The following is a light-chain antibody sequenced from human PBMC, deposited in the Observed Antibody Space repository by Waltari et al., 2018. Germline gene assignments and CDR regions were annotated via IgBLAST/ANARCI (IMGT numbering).Light chain of an antibody. CDR1: QSVSRS. V-gene: IGKV3-20*01. J-gene: IGKJ1*01. Sequence: IVLTQSPGTLSLSPGERATLSCRASQSVSRSLAWYQQKPGQAPKLLIYGVSTRATVIPDRFTGSGSGTDFSLTISSLEPEDFAIYFCQHYVRLPATFGQGTKVEIK. CDR2: GVS. CDR3: QHYVRLPAT.